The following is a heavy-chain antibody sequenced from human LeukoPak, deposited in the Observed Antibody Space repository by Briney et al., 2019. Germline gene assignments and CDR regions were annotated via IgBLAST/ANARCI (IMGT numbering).Heavy chain of an antibody. CDR3: ALPYYDFWSGYSSMDV. CDR2: IIPIFGTA. CDR1: GGTFSSYA. Sequence: SVKVSCKASGGTFSSYAISWVRQAPGQGLEWMGRIIPIFGTANYAQKFQGRVTTTTDESTSTAYMELSSLRSEDTAVYYCALPYYDFWSGYSSMDVWGKGTTVTVSS. V-gene: IGHV1-69*05. J-gene: IGHJ6*03. D-gene: IGHD3-3*01.